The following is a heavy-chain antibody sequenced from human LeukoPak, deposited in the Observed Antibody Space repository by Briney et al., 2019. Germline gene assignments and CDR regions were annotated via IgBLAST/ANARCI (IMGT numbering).Heavy chain of an antibody. CDR2: INSNGRST. Sequence: GGSLRLSCAASGFTFSSYSMNWVRQAPGRGLVWISHINSNGRSTNYGDSVKGRFTVSRDNAKNTLYLQMNSLRAEDTAVYYCARDLPRTSGPWGQGTLVTVSS. CDR3: ARDLPRTSGP. V-gene: IGHV3-74*01. J-gene: IGHJ5*02. D-gene: IGHD3-10*01. CDR1: GFTFSSYS.